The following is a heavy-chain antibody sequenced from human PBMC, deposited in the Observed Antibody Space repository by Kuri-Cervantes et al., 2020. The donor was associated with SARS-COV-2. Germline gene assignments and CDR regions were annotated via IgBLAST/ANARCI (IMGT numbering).Heavy chain of an antibody. CDR1: GGSISSGGYY. CDR3: ARHYAFDRFHK. V-gene: IGHV4-31*02. CDR2: IYYSGST. D-gene: IGHD3-9*01. J-gene: IGHJ4*02. Sequence: SCTVSGGSISSGGYYWSWIRQHPGKGLEWIGYIYYSGSTYYNPSLKSRLSLSVDTSKNQFSLKLTSVTAADTAIYYCARHYAFDRFHKWGQGTQVTVSS.